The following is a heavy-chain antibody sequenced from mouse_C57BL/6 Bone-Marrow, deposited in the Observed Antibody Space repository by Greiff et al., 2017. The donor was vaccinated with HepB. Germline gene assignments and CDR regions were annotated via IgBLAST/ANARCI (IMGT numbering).Heavy chain of an antibody. D-gene: IGHD1-1*01. Sequence: VQLKESGGGLVQPGGSLSLSCAASGFTFTDYYMSWVRQPPGKALEWLGFIRNKANGYTTEYSASVKGRFTISRDNSQSILYLQMNALRAEDSATYYCARYNDGSSPAWFAYWGQGTLVTVSA. V-gene: IGHV7-3*01. CDR1: GFTFTDYY. J-gene: IGHJ3*01. CDR2: IRNKANGYTT. CDR3: ARYNDGSSPAWFAY.